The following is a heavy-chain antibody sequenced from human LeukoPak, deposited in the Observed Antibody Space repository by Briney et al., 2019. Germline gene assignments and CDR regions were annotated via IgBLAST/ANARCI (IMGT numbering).Heavy chain of an antibody. CDR3: ARAAIAVAGNVVY. CDR2: ISSSSSYI. Sequence: GGSLRLSCAASGFTFSSYSMNWVRQAPGKGLECVASISSSSSYIYYADSVKGRFTISRDNAKNSLYLQMTSLRAEDTAVYYCARAAIAVAGNVVYWGQGTLVTVSS. J-gene: IGHJ4*02. CDR1: GFTFSSYS. V-gene: IGHV3-21*01. D-gene: IGHD6-19*01.